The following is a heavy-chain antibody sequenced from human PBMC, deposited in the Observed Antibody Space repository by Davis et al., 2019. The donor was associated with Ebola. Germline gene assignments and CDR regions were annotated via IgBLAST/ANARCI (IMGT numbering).Heavy chain of an antibody. Sequence: PGGSLRLSCAAFGFSFTYYAMTWVRQAPGKGLEWISTISGSGTDTYYADSVKGRFTISRDNSNNTLSLQMDSLRVDETAVYYCVRRDYTAYLPLDQWGQGALVTVSS. CDR2: ISGSGTDT. CDR1: GFSFTYYA. V-gene: IGHV3-23*01. J-gene: IGHJ4*02. D-gene: IGHD3-16*01. CDR3: VRRDYTAYLPLDQ.